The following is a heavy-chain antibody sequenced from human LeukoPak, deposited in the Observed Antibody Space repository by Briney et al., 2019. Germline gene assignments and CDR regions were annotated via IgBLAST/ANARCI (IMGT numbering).Heavy chain of an antibody. CDR2: ISYDGSNK. D-gene: IGHD2-21*02. CDR1: GFTFSSYA. V-gene: IGHV3-30-3*02. Sequence: PGGSLRLSCAASGFTFSSYAMHWVRQAPGKGLEWVAVISYDGSNKYYADSVKGRFTISRDNSKNTLYLQMNSLRAEDTAVYYCAKMEVVTADDKYFQYWGQGTLVTVSS. J-gene: IGHJ1*01. CDR3: AKMEVVTADDKYFQY.